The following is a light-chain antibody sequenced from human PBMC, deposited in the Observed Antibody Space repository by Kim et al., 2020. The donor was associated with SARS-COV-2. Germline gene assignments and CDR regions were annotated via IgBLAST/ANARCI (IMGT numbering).Light chain of an antibody. CDR2: WAS. Sequence: DIVMTQSPDSLAVSLCDRATINCKSSQSILYSSTKKNYLAWYQQKSGQPPKLLIYWASTRESGVPDRVSGRGSGTDFTLTISSVQAEDVTVYYCQQYLSTPYSFGQGTKLEI. J-gene: IGKJ2*03. V-gene: IGKV4-1*01. CDR1: QSILYSSTKKNY. CDR3: QQYLSTPYS.